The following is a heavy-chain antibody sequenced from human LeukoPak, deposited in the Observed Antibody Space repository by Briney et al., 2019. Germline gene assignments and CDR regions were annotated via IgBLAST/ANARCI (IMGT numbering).Heavy chain of an antibody. V-gene: IGHV3-30*18. CDR3: AKDSCRGSSPFDL. CDR2: ISYDGSNK. CDR1: GFSFSSSG. Sequence: PWGSLRLSCAASGFSFSSSGMDWVRQAAGKGLEWVTVISYDGSNKYYADSVKGRFTISRDNSKNTLYLQMNSLRTEDTAVYYCAKDSCRGSSPFDLWGRGTLVTVSS. D-gene: IGHD1-26*01. J-gene: IGHJ2*01.